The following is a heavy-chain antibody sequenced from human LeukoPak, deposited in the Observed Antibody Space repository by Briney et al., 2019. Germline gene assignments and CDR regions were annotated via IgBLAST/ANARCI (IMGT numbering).Heavy chain of an antibody. D-gene: IGHD3-10*01. Sequence: PGGSLRLSCAASGFTFSSYSMNWVRQAPGKGLEWVSYISSSSSTIYYADSVKGRFTISRDNAKNSQYLQMNSLRDEDTAVYYCAGDHALLFDYWGQGTLVTVSS. J-gene: IGHJ4*02. V-gene: IGHV3-48*02. CDR3: AGDHALLFDY. CDR1: GFTFSSYS. CDR2: ISSSSSTI.